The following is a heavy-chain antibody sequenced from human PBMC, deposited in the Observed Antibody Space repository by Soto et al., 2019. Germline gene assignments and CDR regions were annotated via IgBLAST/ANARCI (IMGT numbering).Heavy chain of an antibody. J-gene: IGHJ4*02. Sequence: PSETLSLTCIASGDSISRSPYYWCWIRQPPGKGLEWIGNIYYIGNSYYNPSLESRVTISVDTSKNQISLRLSSVTAADTALYYCARQASTGSHFPGVDYWGQGTLVTVSS. CDR2: IYYIGNS. V-gene: IGHV4-39*01. CDR3: ARQASTGSHFPGVDY. D-gene: IGHD1-26*01. CDR1: GDSISRSPYY.